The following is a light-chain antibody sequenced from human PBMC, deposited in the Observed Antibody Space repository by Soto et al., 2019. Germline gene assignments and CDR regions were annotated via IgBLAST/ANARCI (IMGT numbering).Light chain of an antibody. CDR3: SSYTSSSFYV. V-gene: IGLV2-14*01. CDR1: SSDVGGYNY. CDR2: DVS. J-gene: IGLJ1*01. Sequence: QAVVTQPASVSGSPGQSITISCTGTSSDVGGYNYVSWYQRHPGKAPKLMIYDVSNRPSGVSNRFSGSKSGNTASLTISGLQAEDEADYYCSSYTSSSFYVFGTGTKLTVL.